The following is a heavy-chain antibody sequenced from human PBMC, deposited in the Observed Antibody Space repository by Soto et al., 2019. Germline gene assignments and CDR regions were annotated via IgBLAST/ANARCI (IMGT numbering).Heavy chain of an antibody. Sequence: QVQLVESGGGVVQPGRSLRLSCAASGFTFSSYGMHWVRQAPGKGLEWVAVIWYDGSNKYYADSVKGRFTISRDNSKNTLYLQMNSLRAEDTAVYYWARDTYYGEFWGQGTLVTVSS. V-gene: IGHV3-33*01. CDR2: IWYDGSNK. J-gene: IGHJ4*02. CDR3: ARDTYYGEF. CDR1: GFTFSSYG.